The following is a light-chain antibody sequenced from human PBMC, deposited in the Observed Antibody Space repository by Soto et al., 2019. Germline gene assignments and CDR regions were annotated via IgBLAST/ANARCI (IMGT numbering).Light chain of an antibody. V-gene: IGLV2-14*01. CDR1: SSDVGGYKY. CDR2: EVS. CDR3: SSYTSSSILYV. Sequence: QSVLTQPASVSGSPGQSITISCTGTSSDVGGYKYVSWYQQHPGKAPKLMIYEVSNRPSGVSNRFSGSKSGNTASLTISGLQAEDEADYYCSSYTSSSILYVFGTGTKVTVL. J-gene: IGLJ1*01.